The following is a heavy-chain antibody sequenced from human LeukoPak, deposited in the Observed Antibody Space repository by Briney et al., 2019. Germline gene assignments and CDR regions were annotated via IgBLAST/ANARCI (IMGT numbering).Heavy chain of an antibody. Sequence: KSGGSLRLSCAASGFTFSSYSMNWLRQAPEKGLELVSSISSSSSYIYYADSVKGRFTISRDNAKNSLYLQMNSLRAEDTAVYYCATYGSGYYFDYWGQGTLVTVSS. CDR1: GFTFSSYS. CDR2: ISSSSSYI. J-gene: IGHJ4*02. CDR3: ATYGSGYYFDY. V-gene: IGHV3-21*01. D-gene: IGHD3-10*01.